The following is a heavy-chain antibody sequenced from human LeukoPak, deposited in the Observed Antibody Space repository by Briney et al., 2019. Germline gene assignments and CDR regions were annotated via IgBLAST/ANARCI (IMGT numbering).Heavy chain of an antibody. J-gene: IGHJ6*02. D-gene: IGHD2/OR15-2a*01. V-gene: IGHV4-59*08. CDR2: IFYIGTT. CDR3: ARHDPVGHFLRGMDV. CDR1: GGSISGYY. Sequence: SETLSLTCAVSGGSISGYYWSWSRQPPGKGLEWIGYIFYIGTTIYNPSLRGRVTMSVDVSENQFSLNLSSVTATDTAFYYCARHDPVGHFLRGMDVWGQGTTVTVSS.